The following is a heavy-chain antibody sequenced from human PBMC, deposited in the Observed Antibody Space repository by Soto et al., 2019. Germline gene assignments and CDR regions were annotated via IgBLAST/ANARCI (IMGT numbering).Heavy chain of an antibody. V-gene: IGHV3-30*18. Sequence: GGSLRLSCAACGFTFSSYCIHWVRQAPCKGLEWVAVISYDGSNKYYADSVKGRFTISRDNSKNTLYLQMNSLRAEDTAVYYCAKDPQGDARSHYAFEIWGQRTMVAV. CDR3: AKDPQGDARSHYAFEI. CDR1: GFTFSSYC. J-gene: IGHJ3*02. CDR2: ISYDGSNK.